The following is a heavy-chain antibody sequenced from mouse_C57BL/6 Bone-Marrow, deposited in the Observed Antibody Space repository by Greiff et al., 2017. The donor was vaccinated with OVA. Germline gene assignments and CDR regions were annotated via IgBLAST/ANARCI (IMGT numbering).Heavy chain of an antibody. CDR1: GYTFTDYE. J-gene: IGHJ4*01. D-gene: IGHD1-1*01. V-gene: IGHV1-15*01. Sequence: VQLQESGAELVRPGASVTLSCKASGYTFTDYEMHWVKQTPVHGLEWIGAIDPETGGNAYNQKFKGKAILTADKSSSTAYMELRSLTSEDSAVYYCTRSGDYYGSRYYAMDYWGQGTSVTVSS. CDR3: TRSGDYYGSRYYAMDY. CDR2: IDPETGGN.